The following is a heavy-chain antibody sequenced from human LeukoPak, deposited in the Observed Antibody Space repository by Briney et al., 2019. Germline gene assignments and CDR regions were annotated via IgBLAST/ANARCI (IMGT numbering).Heavy chain of an antibody. CDR3: AKMVREFYTISYYFDY. Sequence: GGSLRLSCAASGFTFSSYAMSWVRQAPGRGLEWVSGISGSGSITLYADSVKGRFAISRDNSKSTVFLHMNSLRVEDTAIYYCAKMVREFYTISYYFDYWGQGTLVTVSS. CDR2: ISGSGSIT. V-gene: IGHV3-23*01. J-gene: IGHJ4*02. D-gene: IGHD2-8*01. CDR1: GFTFSSYA.